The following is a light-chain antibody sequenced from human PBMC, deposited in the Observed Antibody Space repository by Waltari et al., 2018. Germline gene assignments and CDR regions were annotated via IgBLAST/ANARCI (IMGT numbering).Light chain of an antibody. Sequence: QVVVTQEPSLTVSPGGTVTLTCGSSTGAVTSGQFPYWFLQKPGQAPRTLVDDTSNKHAWTPARFSGSLLGGKAALTLAGAQPEDEAEYYCSVSYSGHVIFGGGTKLTVL. V-gene: IGLV7-46*01. CDR2: DTS. CDR1: TGAVTSGQF. J-gene: IGLJ2*01. CDR3: SVSYSGHVI.